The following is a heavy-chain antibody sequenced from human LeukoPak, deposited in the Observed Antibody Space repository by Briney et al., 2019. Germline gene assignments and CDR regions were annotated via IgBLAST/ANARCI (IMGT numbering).Heavy chain of an antibody. CDR2: IHNSGTS. V-gene: IGHV4-59*01. Sequence: PSETLSLTCTVSDDSISDYYRGWIRQPPGKGLEWIGYIHNSGTSTYNLSLKSRVTISADTSKNQFSLKLSSVTAADTAVYYCASMVVGATSAVDYWGQGTLVTVSS. J-gene: IGHJ4*02. D-gene: IGHD1-26*01. CDR1: DDSISDYY. CDR3: ASMVVGATSAVDY.